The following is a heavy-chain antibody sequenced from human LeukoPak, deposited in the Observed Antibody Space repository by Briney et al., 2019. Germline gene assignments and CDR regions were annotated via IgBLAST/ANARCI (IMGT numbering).Heavy chain of an antibody. V-gene: IGHV4-34*01. Sequence: GSLRLSCAASGFTFSNAWMTWVRQPPGKGLEWIGEINQSGSTNYSPSLKSRVTISVDTSKNQFSLKLSSVTAADTAVFYCARGWGPGGGYYYDAFDIWGQGTMVTVSS. CDR1: GFTFSNAW. D-gene: IGHD3-22*01. CDR2: INQSGST. J-gene: IGHJ3*02. CDR3: ARGWGPGGGYYYDAFDI.